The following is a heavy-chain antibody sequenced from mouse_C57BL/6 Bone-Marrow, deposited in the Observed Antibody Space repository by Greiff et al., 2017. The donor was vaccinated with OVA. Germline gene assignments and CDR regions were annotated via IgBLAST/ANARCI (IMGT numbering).Heavy chain of an antibody. V-gene: IGHV5-6*01. CDR3: ARGVYYGNYWYFDV. CDR1: GFTFSSYG. D-gene: IGHD2-1*01. J-gene: IGHJ1*03. Sequence: EVQLVESGGDLVKPGGSLKLSCAASGFTFSSYGMSWVRQTPDKRLEWVATISSGGSYTYDPDSVKGRFTISRDNAKNTLYLQISSLKSEDTAMYYCARGVYYGNYWYFDVWGTGTTVTVSS. CDR2: ISSGGSYT.